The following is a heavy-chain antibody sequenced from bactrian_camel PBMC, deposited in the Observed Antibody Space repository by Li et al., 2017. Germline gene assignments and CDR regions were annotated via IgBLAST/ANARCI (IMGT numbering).Heavy chain of an antibody. D-gene: IGHD6*01. V-gene: IGHV3S9*01. CDR1: GYTSDDLM. Sequence: HVQLVESGGGSVQTGGSLTLSCTASGYTSDDLMCMGWFRQTPGKGRAGVAAIYRETTPKYANSVAGRFTISRDSAKNTVYLQMNNLQPEDTATYYCAEGRGSRGEHCYSLNYWGQGTQVTVS. CDR3: AEGRGSRGEHCYSLNY. J-gene: IGHJ4*01. CDR2: IYRETTP.